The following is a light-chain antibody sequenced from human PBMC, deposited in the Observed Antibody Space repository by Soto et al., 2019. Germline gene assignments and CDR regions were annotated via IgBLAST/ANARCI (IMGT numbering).Light chain of an antibody. V-gene: IGKV3-15*01. CDR1: QSVSTN. Sequence: EIAMTQSPATLSGSPGERATLSCRASQSVSTNLGWDQQKPGQAPRLLIYGASTRATVIPARFSGSGSGIACTLTIRSLQSEDFAVYYCQQYNNWPPKFTCGGGTKVDIK. J-gene: IGKJ3*01. CDR3: QQYNNWPPKFT. CDR2: GAS.